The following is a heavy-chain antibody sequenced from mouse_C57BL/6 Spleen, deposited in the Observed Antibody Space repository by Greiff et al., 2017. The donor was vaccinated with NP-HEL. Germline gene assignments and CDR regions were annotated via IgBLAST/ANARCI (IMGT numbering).Heavy chain of an antibody. V-gene: IGHV3-6*01. D-gene: IGHD1-1*02. CDR1: GYSITSGYY. CDR2: ISYDGSN. J-gene: IGHJ2*01. CDR3: ARDGSYGDFDY. Sequence: ESGPGLVKPSQSLSLTCSVTGYSITSGYYWNWIRQFPGNKLEWMGYISYDGSNNYNPSLKNRISITRDTSKNQFFLKLNSVTTEDTATYYCARDGSYGDFDYWGQGTTLTVSS.